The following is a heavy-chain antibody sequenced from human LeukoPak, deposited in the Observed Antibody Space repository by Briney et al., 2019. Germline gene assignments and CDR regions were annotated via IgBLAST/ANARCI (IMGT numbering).Heavy chain of an antibody. J-gene: IGHJ4*02. CDR1: GFTFSSYW. Sequence: GGSLRLSCAASGFTFSSYWMSWVRQAPGKGLEWVANIKQDGSEKYYVDSVKGRFTISRDNAKNSLYLQMNSLRAEDTAVYYCARGQGYYYGSGSYYYFDYWGQGTLVTVSS. D-gene: IGHD3-10*01. CDR3: ARGQGYYYGSGSYYYFDY. CDR2: IKQDGSEK. V-gene: IGHV3-7*01.